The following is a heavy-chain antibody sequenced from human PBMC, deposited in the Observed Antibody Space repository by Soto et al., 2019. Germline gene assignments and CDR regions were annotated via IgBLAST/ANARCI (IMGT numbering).Heavy chain of an antibody. CDR2: INSDGTTT. D-gene: IGHD3-10*01. Sequence: EVQLVESGGGLVQPGGSLRLSCAVSGVTFSGYWMHWVRQAPAKGLEWVSRINSDGTTTNYADSVKGRFTISRDNAKNTVYLQMTSLRVEDTALYYCARGLQGNYGSDYWGQGTLVTVSS. J-gene: IGHJ4*02. V-gene: IGHV3-74*01. CDR3: ARGLQGNYGSDY. CDR1: GVTFSGYW.